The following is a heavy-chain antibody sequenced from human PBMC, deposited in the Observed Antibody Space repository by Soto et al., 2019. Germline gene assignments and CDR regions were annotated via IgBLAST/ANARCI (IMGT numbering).Heavy chain of an antibody. V-gene: IGHV3-23*01. Sequence: EVQLLESGGGLVQPGGSLRLSCAASGFTFSGYAIIWVRQAPGKGLELVSTISGGGDGTYYADSVKGRFTIARDNSRDTVYLQMSSLRAEDTAVYYCARKWPGSLTTYCSGCGCHYAFDIWGQGTMVTVSS. D-gene: IGHD2-15*01. CDR3: ARKWPGSLTTYCSGCGCHYAFDI. CDR2: ISGGGDGT. J-gene: IGHJ3*02. CDR1: GFTFSGYA.